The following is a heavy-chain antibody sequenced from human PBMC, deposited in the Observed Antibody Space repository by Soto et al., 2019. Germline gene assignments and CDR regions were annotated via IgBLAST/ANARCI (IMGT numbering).Heavy chain of an antibody. D-gene: IGHD3-22*01. CDR1: GDSISSSGC. Sequence: SETLSLTCSVYGDSISSSGCCSCGRHPLNKGLEWIWEIYHIGTTNYNPSLKSRVAISVDKSSNQFSLKLTSLTAADTAVYYCVFRNHGYPQLKQWGQGNLVTVXS. CDR2: IYHIGTT. CDR3: VFRNHGYPQLKQ. V-gene: IGHV4-4*02. J-gene: IGHJ4*02.